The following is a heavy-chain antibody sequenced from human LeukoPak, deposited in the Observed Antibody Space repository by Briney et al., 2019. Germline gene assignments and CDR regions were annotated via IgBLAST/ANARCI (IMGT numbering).Heavy chain of an antibody. Sequence: GESLKISCKGSGYSFTSYWIGWVRQMPGKGLEWMGIIYPGDSDTRYSPSFQGQVTISADKSISTAYLQWSSLKASDTAMYYCARLSITGTHARMNWFDPWGQGTLVTVSS. V-gene: IGHV5-51*01. CDR2: IYPGDSDT. CDR3: ARLSITGTHARMNWFDP. J-gene: IGHJ5*02. CDR1: GYSFTSYW. D-gene: IGHD1-7*01.